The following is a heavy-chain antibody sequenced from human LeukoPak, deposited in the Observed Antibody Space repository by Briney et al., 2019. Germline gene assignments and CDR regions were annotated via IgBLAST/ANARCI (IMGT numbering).Heavy chain of an antibody. V-gene: IGHV3-48*03. D-gene: IGHD1-26*01. CDR3: AREAGSGSYFTPPGFDY. Sequence: GGSLRLSCAASGFTFSSYEMNWVRQAPGKGLEWVSYISGSGRTIYYANSVKGRFTISRDNAKNSLYLQMNSLRAEDTAVYYCAREAGSGSYFTPPGFDYWGQGTLVTVSS. CDR1: GFTFSSYE. J-gene: IGHJ4*02. CDR2: ISGSGRTI.